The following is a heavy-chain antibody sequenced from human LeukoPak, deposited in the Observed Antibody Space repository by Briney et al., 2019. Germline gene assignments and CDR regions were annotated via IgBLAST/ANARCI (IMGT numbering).Heavy chain of an antibody. CDR3: AKGAPYSSSLSNWFDP. CDR1: GFTFRSYA. J-gene: IGHJ5*02. D-gene: IGHD6-6*01. Sequence: RGSLRLSCAAPGFTFRSYAITWVRQPPGKGLEWVSAISGSGGSTHYADSVKGRFTITRDNSKNTLYLQMNSLRAEDTAVYYCAKGAPYSSSLSNWFDPWGQGTLVTVSS. V-gene: IGHV3-23*01. CDR2: ISGSGGST.